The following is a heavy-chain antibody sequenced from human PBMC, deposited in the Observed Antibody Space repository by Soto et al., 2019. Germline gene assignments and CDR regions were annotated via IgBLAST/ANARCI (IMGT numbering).Heavy chain of an antibody. D-gene: IGHD1-26*01. V-gene: IGHV1-69*13. CDR1: ARALSSYA. CDR3: ARGEVGATRFDY. CDR2: IIPIFGTA. Sequence: EASLKVYCKASARALSSYAISWVRPATGQGLECMGGIIPIFGTANYAQKFQGRVTITADESTSTAYMELSSLRSEDMVVYYCARGEVGATRFDYWGQGTPVTVSS. J-gene: IGHJ4*02.